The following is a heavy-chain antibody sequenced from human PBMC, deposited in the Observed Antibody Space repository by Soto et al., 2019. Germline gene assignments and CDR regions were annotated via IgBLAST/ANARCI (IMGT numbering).Heavy chain of an antibody. CDR1: GFTFSTYA. CDR3: AKEGPYSDILTGLDY. J-gene: IGHJ4*02. V-gene: IGHV3-23*01. Sequence: LRLSCAASGFTFSTYAMSWVRQAPGKGLEWVSAIPDSGDNTYYADSVKGRFTISRDNSKNTLYLQMNSLRAEDTAVYYCAKEGPYSDILTGLDYWGQGTLVTAPQ. CDR2: IPDSGDNT. D-gene: IGHD3-9*01.